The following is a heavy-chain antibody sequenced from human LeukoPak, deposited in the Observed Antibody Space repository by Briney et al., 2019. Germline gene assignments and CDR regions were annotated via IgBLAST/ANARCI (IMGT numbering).Heavy chain of an antibody. V-gene: IGHV3-30*18. CDR2: TSYDGSNK. CDR1: GFTFSRYG. D-gene: IGHD3-22*01. Sequence: PGRSLRLSCAASGFTFSRYGMHWVRQAPGKGLEWVAVTSYDGSNKYYADSVKGRFTISRDNSKNTLYLQMNSLRAEDTAVYHCAKGYYDSTSNYYYGMDVWGQGTTVTVSS. J-gene: IGHJ6*02. CDR3: AKGYYDSTSNYYYGMDV.